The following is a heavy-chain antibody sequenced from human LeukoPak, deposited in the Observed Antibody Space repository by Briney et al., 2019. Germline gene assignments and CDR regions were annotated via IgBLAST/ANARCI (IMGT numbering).Heavy chain of an antibody. CDR1: GFTVSSNY. V-gene: IGHV3-53*01. Sequence: GGSLRLSCAASGFTVSSNYMSWVRQAPGKGLEWVSVIYSGGSTYYADSVKGRFTISRDNFKNTLYLQMNSLRAEDTAVYYCGRERTTVTPTYYYYYGMDVWGQGTTVTVSS. J-gene: IGHJ6*02. CDR2: IYSGGST. CDR3: GRERTTVTPTYYYYYGMDV. D-gene: IGHD4-17*01.